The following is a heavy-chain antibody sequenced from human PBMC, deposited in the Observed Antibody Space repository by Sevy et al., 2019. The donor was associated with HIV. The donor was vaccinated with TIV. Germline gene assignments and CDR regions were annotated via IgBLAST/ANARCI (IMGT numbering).Heavy chain of an antibody. CDR2: VDQDGSQK. CDR1: GFTFSDYF. J-gene: IGHJ4*02. D-gene: IGHD2-15*01. V-gene: IGHV3-7*01. CDR3: AREWWPGDY. Sequence: GGSLRLSCAASGFTFSDYFMVWVRQAPGKGLEWVANVDQDGSQKNYVASVKGRFTVSRDNAKNSLYLQMNRLRVDDTAVYYCAREWWPGDYWGQGTLVTVSS.